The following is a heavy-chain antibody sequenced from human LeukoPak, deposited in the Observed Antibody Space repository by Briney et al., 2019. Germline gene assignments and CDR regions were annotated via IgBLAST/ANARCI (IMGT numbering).Heavy chain of an antibody. CDR2: ISGSGGST. CDR1: GFTFSSYA. CDR3: AKEANLAGYFDY. J-gene: IGHJ4*02. D-gene: IGHD3-10*01. Sequence: GGSLRLSCAASGFTFSSYAMRWVRQAPGKGLEWISSISGSGGSTNSADSVKGRSTISRDNSKNTLYLQMNSLRAEDTAVYYCAKEANLAGYFDYWGQGTLVTVSS. V-gene: IGHV3-23*01.